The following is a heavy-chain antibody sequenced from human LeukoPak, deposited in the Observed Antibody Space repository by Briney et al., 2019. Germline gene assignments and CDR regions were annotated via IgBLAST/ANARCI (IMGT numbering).Heavy chain of an antibody. D-gene: IGHD3-10*01. Sequence: PSETLSLTCAVYGGSFSGYYWSWLRQPPGKGLEWIGEINHSGSTNYNPSLKSRVTISVDTSKNRFSLKLSSVTAADTAVYYCARGITMVRGVYYYYYMDVWGKGTTVTVSS. CDR1: GGSFSGYY. CDR3: ARGITMVRGVYYYYYMDV. CDR2: INHSGST. J-gene: IGHJ6*03. V-gene: IGHV4-34*01.